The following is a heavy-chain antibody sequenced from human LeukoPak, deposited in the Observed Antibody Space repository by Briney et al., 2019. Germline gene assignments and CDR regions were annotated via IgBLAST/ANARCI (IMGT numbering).Heavy chain of an antibody. V-gene: IGHV1-46*01. J-gene: IGHJ4*02. CDR1: GYTFTSYY. D-gene: IGHD3-22*01. Sequence: ASVKVSCKASGYTFTSYYMHWVRQAPGQGLEWMGIINPSGGSTSYAQKFQGRVTMTRDTSTSTVYMELSSLRSEDTAVYYCARDVVSRYYDSSGYPPRYFDYWGQGTLVTVSS. CDR3: ARDVVSRYYDSSGYPPRYFDY. CDR2: INPSGGST.